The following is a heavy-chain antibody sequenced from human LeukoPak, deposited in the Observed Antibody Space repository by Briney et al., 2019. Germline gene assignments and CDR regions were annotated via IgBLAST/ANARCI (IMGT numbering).Heavy chain of an antibody. Sequence: TLSLTCAVSGGSISSGDYSWSWIRQPPGKGLEWIGYVYYTGSTYYNPSLKSRITISVDTSKNQFSLKLSSVTAADTAVYYCAREDLVGIAVAPSWFDPWGQGTLVTVSS. J-gene: IGHJ5*02. CDR2: VYYTGST. CDR3: AREDLVGIAVAPSWFDP. D-gene: IGHD6-19*01. CDR1: GGSISSGDYS. V-gene: IGHV4-30-4*07.